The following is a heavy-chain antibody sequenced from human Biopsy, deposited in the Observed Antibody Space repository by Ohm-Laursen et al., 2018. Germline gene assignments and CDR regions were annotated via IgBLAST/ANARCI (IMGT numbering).Heavy chain of an antibody. CDR2: ITSSGDTT. CDR1: GFTFSSYA. Sequence: GSLRLSCSASGFTFSSYAMSWVRQAPGKGLEWVSAITSSGDTTYYSDSVKGRFAISRDSSKNTLHLQMNSLRAEDTAVYYCARDTPETYDYDNDDNSPFPRRYIDYWGQGTLVTVSS. V-gene: IGHV3-23*01. CDR3: ARDTPETYDYDNDDNSPFPRRYIDY. J-gene: IGHJ4*02. D-gene: IGHD3-22*01.